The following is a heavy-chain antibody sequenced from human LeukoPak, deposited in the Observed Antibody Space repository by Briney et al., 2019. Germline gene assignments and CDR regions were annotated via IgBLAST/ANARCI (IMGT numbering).Heavy chain of an antibody. V-gene: IGHV4-34*01. CDR3: ASRSSIVSHFDY. D-gene: IGHD2-2*01. CDR2: INHSGST. J-gene: IGHJ4*02. Sequence: SETLSLTCAVYGGSFSGYYWSWIRQPPGKGLGWIGEINHSGSTNYNPSLKSRVTISVDTSKNQFSLKLSSVTAAGTAVYYCASRSSIVSHFDYWGQGTLVTVSS. CDR1: GGSFSGYY.